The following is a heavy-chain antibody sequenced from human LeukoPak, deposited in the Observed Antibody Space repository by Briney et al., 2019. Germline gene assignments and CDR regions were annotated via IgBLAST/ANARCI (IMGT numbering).Heavy chain of an antibody. CDR2: INTDGSST. CDR3: ASAFTYVRLGDH. V-gene: IGHV3-74*01. Sequence: GGSLRLSCAASGFTFSSYWMHWVRHAPGKGLVWVSRINTDGSSTSYADSVKGRFTISRDNANNTLFLQMNSLRAEDTAVYYCASAFTYVRLGDHWGQGTLVTVSS. D-gene: IGHD3-16*01. CDR1: GFTFSSYW. J-gene: IGHJ4*02.